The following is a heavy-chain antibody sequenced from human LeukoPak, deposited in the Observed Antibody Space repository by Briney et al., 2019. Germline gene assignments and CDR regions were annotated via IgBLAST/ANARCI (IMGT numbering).Heavy chain of an antibody. CDR3: ATPREDSSGYYFFDY. Sequence: ASVKVSCKASGYTFTSYGISWVRQAPGQGLEWMGWISAYNGNTNYAQKLQGRVTMTTDTSTSTAYMELRSLRSDDTAVYYCATPREDSSGYYFFDYWGQGTLVTVSS. CDR1: GYTFTSYG. V-gene: IGHV1-18*01. D-gene: IGHD3-22*01. J-gene: IGHJ4*02. CDR2: ISAYNGNT.